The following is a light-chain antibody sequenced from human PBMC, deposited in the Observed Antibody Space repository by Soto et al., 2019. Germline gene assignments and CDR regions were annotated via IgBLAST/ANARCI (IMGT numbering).Light chain of an antibody. CDR2: SAS. Sequence: IKVTQSPSSLSASVGDRVTLTCRASQDINKFLAWFQQTPGKAPKLLVYSASTLHSGVPSRFSGSGSGTDFALTISSLQSEDFATYYCQQLKTYPYTFGQGTRLDIK. CDR3: QQLKTYPYT. J-gene: IGKJ2*01. CDR1: QDINKF. V-gene: IGKV1-9*01.